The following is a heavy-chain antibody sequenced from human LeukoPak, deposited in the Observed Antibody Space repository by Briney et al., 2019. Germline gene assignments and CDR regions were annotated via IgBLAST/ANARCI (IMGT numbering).Heavy chain of an antibody. V-gene: IGHV1-18*01. D-gene: IGHD6-19*01. CDR3: ARDGPAVAGSETPYNWFDP. Sequence: ASVKVSCKASGYTFTSYGISWVRQAPGQGLEGMGWISAYNGNTNYAQKLQGRVTMTTDTSTSTAYVELRSLRSDDTAVYYCARDGPAVAGSETPYNWFDPWGQGTLVTVSS. CDR1: GYTFTSYG. CDR2: ISAYNGNT. J-gene: IGHJ5*02.